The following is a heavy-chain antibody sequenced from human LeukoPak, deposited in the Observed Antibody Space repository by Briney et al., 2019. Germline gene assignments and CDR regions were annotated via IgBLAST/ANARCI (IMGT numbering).Heavy chain of an antibody. D-gene: IGHD3-22*01. J-gene: IGHJ4*02. Sequence: GGSLRLSCAASGFTVSSNYMSWVRQAPGKGLEWVSVMYSGGNTYYADSVKGRFTISRDNSKNTLYLQMNSLRAEDTAVYYCAKDWYYDSSGLFDYWGQGTLVTVSS. CDR3: AKDWYYDSSGLFDY. CDR2: MYSGGNT. V-gene: IGHV3-53*01. CDR1: GFTVSSNY.